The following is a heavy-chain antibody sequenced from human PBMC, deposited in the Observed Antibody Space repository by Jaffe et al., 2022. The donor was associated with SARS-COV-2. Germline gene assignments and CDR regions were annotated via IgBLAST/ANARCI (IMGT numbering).Heavy chain of an antibody. J-gene: IGHJ6*02. CDR3: AKGTCSSGSCPWDV. D-gene: IGHD2-15*01. V-gene: IGHV3-23*01. CDR1: GFTFSSNA. CDR2: IRDSGGST. Sequence: EVQLLESGGGLVQPGGSLRLSCAASGFTFSSNAMSWVRQAPGKGLEWVSGIRDSGGSTYYADSVKGRFTISRDNSKNTLDLQMNSLGVEDTAVYYCAKGTCSSGSCPWDVWGQGTTVTVSS.